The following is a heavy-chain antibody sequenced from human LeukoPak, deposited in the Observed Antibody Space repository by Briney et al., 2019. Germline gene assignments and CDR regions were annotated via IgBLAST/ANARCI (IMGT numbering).Heavy chain of an antibody. CDR2: IKQDGSEK. CDR1: GITFSDYY. J-gene: IGHJ4*02. Sequence: GGSLRLSCAASGITFSDYYMSWIRQAPGKGLEWVANIKQDGSEKYYVDSVKGRFTISRDNAKNSLYLQMNSLRAEDTALYYCARDKSGYADYWGQGTLVTVSS. CDR3: ARDKSGYADY. V-gene: IGHV3-7*01. D-gene: IGHD5-12*01.